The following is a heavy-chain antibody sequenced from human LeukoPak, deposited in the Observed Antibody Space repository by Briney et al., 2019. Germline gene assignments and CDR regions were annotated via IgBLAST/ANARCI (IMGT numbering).Heavy chain of an antibody. Sequence: GGSLRLSCAASGFTFSSYGMNWVRQAPGKGLEWVSYISSGSSTIYYAGSVKGRFTISRDNAKNSLYLQMNSLRDDDTAVYYCARDGSSDYWGQGTLVTVSS. CDR3: ARDGSSDY. CDR1: GFTFSSYG. CDR2: ISSGSSTI. V-gene: IGHV3-48*02. J-gene: IGHJ4*02.